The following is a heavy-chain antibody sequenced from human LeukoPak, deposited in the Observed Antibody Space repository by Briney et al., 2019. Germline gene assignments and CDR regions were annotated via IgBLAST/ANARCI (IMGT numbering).Heavy chain of an antibody. V-gene: IGHV3-74*01. D-gene: IGHD2-21*02. J-gene: IGHJ4*02. CDR1: GFTFSSYW. Sequence: GSLRLSCAASGFTFSSYWMHWVRQAPGKGLVCVSRINTDGSSTSYADSVKGRFTISRDNAKNTLYLQMNSLRAEDTAVCYCASPDDVKVTSYFDYWGQGTLVTVSS. CDR3: ASPDDVKVTSYFDY. CDR2: INTDGSST.